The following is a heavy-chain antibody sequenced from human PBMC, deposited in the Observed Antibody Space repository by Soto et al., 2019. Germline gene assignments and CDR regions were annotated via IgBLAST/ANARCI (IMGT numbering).Heavy chain of an antibody. CDR1: GFTFSSYG. D-gene: IGHD3-9*01. Sequence: QVQLVESGGGVVQPGRSLRLSCAASGFTFSSYGMHWVRQAPGKGLEWVAVIWYDGSNKYYADSVKGRFTISRDNSKHTLYLQMNSLRAGDTAVYYCARDSKLRYFDWLTPDAFDIWGQGTMVTVSS. J-gene: IGHJ3*02. V-gene: IGHV3-33*01. CDR2: IWYDGSNK. CDR3: ARDSKLRYFDWLTPDAFDI.